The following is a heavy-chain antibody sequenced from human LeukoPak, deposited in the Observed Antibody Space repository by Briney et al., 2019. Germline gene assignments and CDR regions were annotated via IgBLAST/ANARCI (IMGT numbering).Heavy chain of an antibody. CDR1: GFTVSSNY. CDR2: IYSGGST. V-gene: IGHV3-53*01. D-gene: IGHD2-21*02. J-gene: IGHJ3*02. Sequence: GGSLRLSCAASGFTVSSNYMSWVRQAPGKGLEWVSVIYSGGSTCYADSVKGRFTISRDNSKNTLYLQMNSLRAEDTAVYYCAREPGAYCGGDCPHSAAFDIWGQGTMVTVSS. CDR3: AREPGAYCGGDCPHSAAFDI.